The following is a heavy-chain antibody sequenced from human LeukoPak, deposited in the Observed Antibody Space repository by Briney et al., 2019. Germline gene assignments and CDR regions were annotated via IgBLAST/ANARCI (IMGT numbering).Heavy chain of an antibody. CDR2: IDVSATDT. CDR1: EFTFSSYS. J-gene: IGHJ4*02. D-gene: IGHD6-13*01. Sequence: GGSLRLSCAASEFTFSSYSMNWVRQAPGKGLEWVSTIDVSATDTYYPDSVKGRFTISRDDSKNMLYLQMNSLRGEDTAVYYCARSVRAAGKSPGFDFWGPGSLVTVSP. V-gene: IGHV3-23*05. CDR3: ARSVRAAGKSPGFDF.